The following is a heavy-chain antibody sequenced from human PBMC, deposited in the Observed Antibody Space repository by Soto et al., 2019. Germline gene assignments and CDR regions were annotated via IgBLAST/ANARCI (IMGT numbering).Heavy chain of an antibody. CDR2: IRNVPTTT. Sequence: QVQLVESGGGLVKPGGSLRLSCAASGFAVSDFYMSWVRQAPGKGLEWVSYIRNVPTTTYYADSVKGRITISRDRANNSVYPQMNNLSAQKTAVSYFEKNPAGSVVTTNYFNYWGQGTLVTVSS. J-gene: IGHJ4*02. CDR3: EKNPAGSVVTTNYFNY. D-gene: IGHD2-21*01. CDR1: GFAVSDFY. V-gene: IGHV3-11*01.